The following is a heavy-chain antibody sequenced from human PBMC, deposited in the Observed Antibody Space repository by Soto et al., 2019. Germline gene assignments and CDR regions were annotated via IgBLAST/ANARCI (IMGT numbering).Heavy chain of an antibody. CDR1: GDSISSYY. D-gene: IGHD3-3*01. CDR2: IYDSGST. V-gene: IGHV4-59*01. CDR3: ARLGPQLWSGYHTYNWFDP. Sequence: SETLSLTCTVSGDSISSYYWNWIRQPPGKGLEWIGYIYDSGSTNYNPSLKSQVTISLDTSKNQFSLKLTSVTAADTAVYYCARLGPQLWSGYHTYNWFDPWGQGTLVTVSS. J-gene: IGHJ5*02.